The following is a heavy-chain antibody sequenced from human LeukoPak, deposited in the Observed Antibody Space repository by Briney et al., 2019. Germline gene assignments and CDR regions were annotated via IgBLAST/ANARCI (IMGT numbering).Heavy chain of an antibody. V-gene: IGHV3-23*01. CDR1: GFTFTNYA. CDR3: AKKRRPVAGTDLFDY. J-gene: IGHJ4*02. D-gene: IGHD6-19*01. CDR2: ITGSGGGT. Sequence: GGSPRLSCVASGFTFTNYAMNWVRQASGKGLEWVSRITGSGGGTDYADSVKGRFTISRDNSKNTLYLQMNSLRVEDTAVYYCAKKRRPVAGTDLFDYWGQGTLVTVSS.